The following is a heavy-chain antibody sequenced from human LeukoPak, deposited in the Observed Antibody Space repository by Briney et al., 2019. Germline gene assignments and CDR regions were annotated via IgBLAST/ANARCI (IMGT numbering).Heavy chain of an antibody. CDR3: ARSLSIAARPADY. CDR1: GYTFTGYY. J-gene: IGHJ4*02. CDR2: INPNSGGT. V-gene: IGHV1-2*02. D-gene: IGHD6-6*01. Sequence: GASVKVSCKASGYTFTGYYMHWVRQAPGQGLEWMGWINPNSGGTNYAQKFQGRVTMTRDTSISTAYMELSRLRSDDTAVYYCARSLSIAARPADYWGQGTLVTVS.